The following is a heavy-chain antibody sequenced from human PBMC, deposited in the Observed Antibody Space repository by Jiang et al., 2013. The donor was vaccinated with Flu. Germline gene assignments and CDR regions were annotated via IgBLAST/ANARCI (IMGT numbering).Heavy chain of an antibody. J-gene: IGHJ4*02. V-gene: IGHV1-2*02. CDR2: INAGNGNT. D-gene: IGHD6-13*01. Sequence: QRLEWMGWINAGNGNTNYAQKFQGRVTMTRDTSISTAYMDLSRLRSDDTAVYYCARVSLNIAEGDDEFWGQGTLVTVSS. CDR3: ARVSLNIAEGDDEF.